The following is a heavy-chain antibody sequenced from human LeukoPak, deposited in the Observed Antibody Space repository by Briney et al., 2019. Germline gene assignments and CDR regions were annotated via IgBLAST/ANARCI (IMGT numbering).Heavy chain of an antibody. J-gene: IGHJ6*02. Sequence: SETLSFTCAVSGGSISSSTWWSWVRLPPGKGLEWIGEIFHSGSTNFNPSLKSRLTISVDESKHEFSLKLTSVTAADTAVYYCARHYLGYCSSTSCYDYYGMDVRGQGTTVTVSS. V-gene: IGHV4-4*02. CDR1: GGSISSSTW. CDR3: ARHYLGYCSSTSCYDYYGMDV. D-gene: IGHD2-2*01. CDR2: IFHSGST.